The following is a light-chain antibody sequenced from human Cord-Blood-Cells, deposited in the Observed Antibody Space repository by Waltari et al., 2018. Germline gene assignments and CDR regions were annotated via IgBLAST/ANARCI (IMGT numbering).Light chain of an antibody. CDR2: GSS. CDR3: QQYGSSPRT. V-gene: IGKV3-20*01. CDR1: QSVSSSY. Sequence: EIVLTQSPGTLSLSPGERATLSCRASQSVSSSYLAWYQQKPGQAPRLLIYGSSSRATGNPDRFSGSGSGADFNLNNHRLEPEGFSVLYCQQYGSSPRTFGQGTKVEIK. J-gene: IGKJ1*01.